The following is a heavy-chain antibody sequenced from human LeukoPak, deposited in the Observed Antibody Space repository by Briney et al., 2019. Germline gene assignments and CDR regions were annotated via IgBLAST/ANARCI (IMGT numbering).Heavy chain of an antibody. CDR3: ARGAYYDISSLGY. Sequence: GGSLRLSCAASGFTFSSYSMNWVRQAPGKWLESVSSISSSSSYIYYADSVKGRFTISRDNAKNSLYLQMNSLRAEDTAVYYCARGAYYDISSLGYWGQGTLVTVSS. J-gene: IGHJ4*02. V-gene: IGHV3-21*01. D-gene: IGHD3-9*01. CDR2: ISSSSSYI. CDR1: GFTFSSYS.